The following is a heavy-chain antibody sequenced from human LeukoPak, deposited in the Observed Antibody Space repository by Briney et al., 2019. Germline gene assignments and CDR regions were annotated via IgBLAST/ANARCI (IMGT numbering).Heavy chain of an antibody. CDR3: AKAVSHSYFDY. D-gene: IGHD6-19*01. J-gene: IGHJ4*02. CDR2: VNPSGGAT. V-gene: IGHV3-23*01. Sequence: TGGSLRLSCVASGFTFSNYAMDWVRQAPGRGLERVSAVNPSGGATYYADSVKGRFTISRDNSKNTLYLQMNSLRADDTAVYFCAKAVSHSYFDYWGQGTLVTVSA. CDR1: GFTFSNYA.